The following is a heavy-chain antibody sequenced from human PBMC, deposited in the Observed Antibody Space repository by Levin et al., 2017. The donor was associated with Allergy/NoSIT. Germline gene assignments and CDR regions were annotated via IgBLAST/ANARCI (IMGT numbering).Heavy chain of an antibody. V-gene: IGHV4-31*03. CDR1: GGSISGGGYH. CDR3: AREDGSTFDF. Sequence: SETLSLTCTVSGGSISGGGYHWTWIRQHPEKGLEWIGYIYYSGSTFYNPSLKSRLMISVGTSKHQFSLNVSSVTAADTAVYYCAREDGSTFDFWGQGALVTVAS. CDR2: IYYSGST. J-gene: IGHJ4*02. D-gene: IGHD2-2*03.